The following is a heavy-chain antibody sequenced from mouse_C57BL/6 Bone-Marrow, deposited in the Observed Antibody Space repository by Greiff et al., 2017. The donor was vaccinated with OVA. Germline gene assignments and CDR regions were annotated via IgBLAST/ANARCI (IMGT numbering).Heavy chain of an antibody. CDR1: GYTFTSYW. J-gene: IGHJ2*01. V-gene: IGHV1-50*01. CDR2: IDPSDSYT. Sequence: VKLQESGAELVKPGASVKLSCKASGYTFTSYWMQWVKQRPGQGLEWIGEIDPSDSYTNYNQKFKGKATLTVDTSSSTAYMQLSSLTSEDSAVYYCAREDDGYYEDFDYWGQGTTLTVSS. CDR3: AREDDGYYEDFDY. D-gene: IGHD2-3*01.